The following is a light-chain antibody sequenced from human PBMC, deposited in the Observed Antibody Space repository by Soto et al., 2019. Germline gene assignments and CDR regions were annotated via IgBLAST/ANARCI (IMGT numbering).Light chain of an antibody. CDR3: SSYAGSNNLV. CDR2: EVN. V-gene: IGLV2-8*01. Sequence: QSVLTQPPSASGSPGQSVTISCTGTSSDIGGYDYVSWYQQHPGKAPKLIIYEVNKRPSGVPDRFSGSKSGNTASQIVSGLQAEDEADYYCSSYAGSNNLVFAGGTKLTVL. CDR1: SSDIGGYDY. J-gene: IGLJ3*02.